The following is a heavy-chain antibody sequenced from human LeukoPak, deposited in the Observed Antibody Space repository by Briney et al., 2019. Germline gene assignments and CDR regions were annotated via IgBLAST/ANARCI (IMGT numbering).Heavy chain of an antibody. CDR1: GGSFSGYY. D-gene: IGHD5-24*01. CDR3: ARDNREDGYKGGFDY. Sequence: SETLSLTCAVYGGSFSGYYWSWIRQPPGKGLEWIGEINHSGSTNYNPSLKSRVTISVDTSKSQFSLKLSSVTAADTAVYYCARDNREDGYKGGFDYWGQGTLVTVSS. V-gene: IGHV4-34*01. J-gene: IGHJ4*02. CDR2: INHSGST.